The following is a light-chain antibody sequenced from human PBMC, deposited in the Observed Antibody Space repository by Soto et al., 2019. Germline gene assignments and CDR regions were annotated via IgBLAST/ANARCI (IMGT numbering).Light chain of an antibody. V-gene: IGLV2-14*01. J-gene: IGLJ1*01. Sequence: QSALTQPASVSGSPGQSITISCTGTSSDVGGYSYVSWYQHHPGKAPKLMIYDVNNRPSGISNRFFGSKSGHTASLTIYGLQPEDEADYYCSSYSSSATLYVFGTGTKLTV. CDR1: SSDVGGYSY. CDR2: DVN. CDR3: SSYSSSATLYV.